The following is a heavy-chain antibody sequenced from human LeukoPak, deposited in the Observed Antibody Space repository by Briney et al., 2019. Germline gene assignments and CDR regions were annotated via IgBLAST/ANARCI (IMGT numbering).Heavy chain of an antibody. V-gene: IGHV1-2*05. CDR2: INPKSGGT. CDR1: GYTFSDYY. D-gene: IGHD3-3*01. CDR3: ARGPRITIFGVVMANDAFDI. J-gene: IGHJ3*02. Sequence: ASVKVSCKASGYTFSDYYMHWVRQAPGQGLGWMGRINPKSGGTVYAQKFQGRVTMTRDTSSSTAYMELSRLRFDDTVVYYCARGPRITIFGVVMANDAFDIWGQGTMVTVSS.